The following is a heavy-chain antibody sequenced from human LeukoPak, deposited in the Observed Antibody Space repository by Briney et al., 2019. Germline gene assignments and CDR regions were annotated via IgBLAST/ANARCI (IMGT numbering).Heavy chain of an antibody. Sequence: PSETLSLTCTVSGGSISSRSYYWGWIRQPPGKGLEWIGSIYYSGSTYYNPSLKSRVTISVDTSKNQFSLKLSSVTAADTAVYYCARQYRTGVTWGQGTLVTVSS. V-gene: IGHV4-39*01. D-gene: IGHD1-26*01. J-gene: IGHJ5*02. CDR2: IYYSGST. CDR3: ARQYRTGVT. CDR1: GGSISSRSYY.